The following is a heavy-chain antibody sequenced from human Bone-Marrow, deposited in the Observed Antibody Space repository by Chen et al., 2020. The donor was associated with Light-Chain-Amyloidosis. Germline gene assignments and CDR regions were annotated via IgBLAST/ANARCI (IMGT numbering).Heavy chain of an antibody. Sequence: QVHLQESGPGLVKPSQTLSLTCTVSGGSINSASYYWGWIRQHPGKGLEWIGYMYYRWSTYYNPSLGSRVTISLDTSQNQFSLRLNSVTAADTAVYYCARATVVTSAIGFFDSWGQGTLVTVSS. D-gene: IGHD2-2*02. CDR1: GGSINSASYY. CDR2: MYYRWST. J-gene: IGHJ4*02. CDR3: ARATVVTSAIGFFDS. V-gene: IGHV4-31*03.